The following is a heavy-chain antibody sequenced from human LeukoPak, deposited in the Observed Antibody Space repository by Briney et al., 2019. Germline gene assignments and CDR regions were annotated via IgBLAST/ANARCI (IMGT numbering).Heavy chain of an antibody. CDR2: VSYDGSDR. Sequence: GGALSLFYTADGFTYSSYPIHWVGHAPSNGLHSVAVVSYDGSDRHYADFVKGRFTISRDNSKNTLTLQMNGLRPEDTAVYYCAKDEVGAANYFEYWGQGTLVTVSS. CDR3: AKDEVGAANYFEY. V-gene: IGHV3-30*18. D-gene: IGHD1-26*01. CDR1: GFTYSSYP. J-gene: IGHJ4*02.